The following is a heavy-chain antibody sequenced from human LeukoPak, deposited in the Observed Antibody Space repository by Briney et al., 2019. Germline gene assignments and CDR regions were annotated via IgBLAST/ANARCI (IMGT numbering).Heavy chain of an antibody. D-gene: IGHD2-2*01. CDR3: ARHGVDASHRFDY. CDR1: GYSFTNYW. V-gene: IGHV5-10-1*01. Sequence: PGESLKISCKGSGYSFTNYWINWVRQMPGKGLEWMGRIDPSDSYTNYSPSFQGHVTISADKSISTAYLQWSSLKASDTAMYYCARHGVDASHRFDYWGQGTLVTVSS. CDR2: IDPSDSYT. J-gene: IGHJ4*02.